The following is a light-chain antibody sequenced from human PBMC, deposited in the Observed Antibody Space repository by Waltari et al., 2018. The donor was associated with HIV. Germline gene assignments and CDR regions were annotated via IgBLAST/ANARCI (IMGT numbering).Light chain of an antibody. CDR2: KPS. J-gene: IGKJ2*01. CDR1: QIIANA. CDR3: QQYNSHSYA. Sequence: DVQMTQSPSTLSAGVGDTVTINCRASQIIANALAWYQQKPGKPPKLLIYKPSYLETVVPSRFCGSVSGADFSLIIDGLQPDDCATYDCQQYNSHSYAFGQGTKVDVK. V-gene: IGKV1-5*03.